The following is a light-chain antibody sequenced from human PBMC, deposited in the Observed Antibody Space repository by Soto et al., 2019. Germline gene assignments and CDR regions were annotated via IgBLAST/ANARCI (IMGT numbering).Light chain of an antibody. CDR3: QQYYSTPRIT. CDR2: WAS. J-gene: IGKJ5*01. Sequence: DIVMTQSPDSLAVSLGERATINCKSSQSVLYSSNNKTYLAWYQQKPGQPPKLLIYWASTRESGVPDRFSGSGSGTDFTLTISSLQAEDVAVYSCQQYYSTPRITFGQGTRLEIK. V-gene: IGKV4-1*01. CDR1: QSVLYSSNNKTY.